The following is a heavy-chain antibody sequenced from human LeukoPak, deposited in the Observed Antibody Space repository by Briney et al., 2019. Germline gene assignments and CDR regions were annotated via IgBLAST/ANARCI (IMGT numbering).Heavy chain of an antibody. CDR1: GYTFTGYY. CDR2: INPNSGGT. J-gene: IGHJ4*02. CDR3: ARVTMVRGGGFDY. Sequence: GASVKVSCKASGYTFTGYYMHWVRQAPGQGLEWMGWINPNSGGTNYAQKFQGRVTMTRDTSISTAYMELSRLRPDDTAVYYCARVTMVRGGGFDYWGQGTLVTVSS. D-gene: IGHD3-10*01. V-gene: IGHV1-2*02.